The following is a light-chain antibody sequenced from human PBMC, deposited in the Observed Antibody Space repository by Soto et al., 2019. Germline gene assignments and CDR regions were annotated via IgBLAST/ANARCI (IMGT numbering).Light chain of an antibody. Sequence: DNPVTQSRCSLSASIGDRVTITCRASQIISSWLAWYQQKPGRAPKLLIYDSSSLESGVPSRFSGSGSGTEFRLTISTLQPDDFANYYCQQYDSFSATFGQGTRMEIK. CDR3: QQYDSFSAT. CDR1: QIISSW. J-gene: IGKJ5*01. CDR2: DSS. V-gene: IGKV1-5*01.